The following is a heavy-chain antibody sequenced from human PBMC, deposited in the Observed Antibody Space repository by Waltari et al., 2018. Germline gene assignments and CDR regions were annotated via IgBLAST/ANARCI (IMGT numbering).Heavy chain of an antibody. CDR2: IWYDGSNK. D-gene: IGHD6-13*01. V-gene: IGHV3-33*01. CDR3: ARADPYIAAAGT. CDR1: GITFSSYG. J-gene: IGHJ4*02. Sequence: QVQLVESGGGVVQPGRSLRLSCAASGITFSSYGMHWVRQAPGKGLEWVAVIWYDGSNKYYADSVKGRFTISRDNSKNTLYLQMNSLRAEDTAVYYCARADPYIAAAGTWGQGTLVTVSS.